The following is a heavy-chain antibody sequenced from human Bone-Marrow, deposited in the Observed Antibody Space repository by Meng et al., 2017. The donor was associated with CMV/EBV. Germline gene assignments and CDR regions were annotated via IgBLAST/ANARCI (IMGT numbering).Heavy chain of an antibody. Sequence: GESLKISCAASGFTFSSYWMSWVRQAPGKGLEWVANIKQDGSEKYYVDSVKGRFTISRDNAKNSLYLQMNSLRAEDTVVYYCARWYVLGMDVWGQGTTVTVSS. V-gene: IGHV3-7*01. D-gene: IGHD2-15*01. CDR2: IKQDGSEK. J-gene: IGHJ6*02. CDR3: ARWYVLGMDV. CDR1: GFTFSSYW.